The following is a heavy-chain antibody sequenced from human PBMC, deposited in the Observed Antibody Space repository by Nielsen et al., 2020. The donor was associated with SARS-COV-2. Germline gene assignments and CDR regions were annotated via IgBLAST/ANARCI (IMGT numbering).Heavy chain of an antibody. J-gene: IGHJ4*02. Sequence: SVKVSCKASGGTFSTYAISWVRQAPGQGLEWLGRIIPMVGIPDYAQNFQGRLTITADKSTSTAYMELSSLRSEDTAVYFCAGDGYKLKFIWGQGTLVTVSA. CDR3: AGDGYKLKFI. D-gene: IGHD5-24*01. CDR2: IIPMVGIP. CDR1: GGTFSTYA. V-gene: IGHV1-69*04.